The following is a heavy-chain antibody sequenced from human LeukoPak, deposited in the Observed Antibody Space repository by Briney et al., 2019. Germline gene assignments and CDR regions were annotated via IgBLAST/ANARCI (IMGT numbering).Heavy chain of an antibody. D-gene: IGHD3-16*01. CDR3: ARPSTTYYDYALY. J-gene: IGHJ4*02. Sequence: KRGESLKISCKGSGYSFTSYWIGWVRQMPGKGLEWMGIIYPGDSDTRYSPSFQGQVTISADKSISTAYLQWSSLKASDTAMYYCARPSTTYYDYALYWGQGTLVTVSS. CDR1: GYSFTSYW. CDR2: IYPGDSDT. V-gene: IGHV5-51*01.